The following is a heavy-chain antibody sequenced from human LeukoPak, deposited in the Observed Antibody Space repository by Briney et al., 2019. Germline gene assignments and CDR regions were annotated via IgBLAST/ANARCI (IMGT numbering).Heavy chain of an antibody. Sequence: SETLSLTCAVYGGSFSGYYWSRIRQPPGKGLEWIGEINHSGSTNYNPSLKSRVTISVDTSKNQFSLKLSSVTAADTAVYYCARAKDLFLWSYYFDYWGQGTLVTVSS. J-gene: IGHJ4*02. CDR3: ARAKDLFLWSYYFDY. CDR2: INHSGST. CDR1: GGSFSGYY. V-gene: IGHV4-34*01. D-gene: IGHD2/OR15-2a*01.